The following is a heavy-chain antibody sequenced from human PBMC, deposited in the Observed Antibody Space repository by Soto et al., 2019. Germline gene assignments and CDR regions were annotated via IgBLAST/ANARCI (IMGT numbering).Heavy chain of an antibody. CDR1: GFSLSTSGVG. CDR3: AHTPQIDSSGWCVWDWFAP. V-gene: IGHV2-5*02. CDR2: IYWDDDK. Sequence: QITLKESGPTLVKPTQPLTLTCTFSGFSLSTSGVGVSWIRQPPGKALQWHALIYWDDDKCYSPSLKSRLTITKDPCKNQSVLTMSRTDPDDTVTYYCAHTPQIDSSGWCVWDWFAPSGQGALETVSS. J-gene: IGHJ5*02. D-gene: IGHD6-19*01.